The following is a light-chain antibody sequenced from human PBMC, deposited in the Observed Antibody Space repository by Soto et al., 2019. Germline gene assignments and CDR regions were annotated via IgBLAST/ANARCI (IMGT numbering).Light chain of an antibody. CDR2: DVS. J-gene: IGLJ2*01. Sequence: QSVLTQPPSASGSPGQSVTISCTGTSNDIGGYNSVSWYQQHPGKAPKLMISDVSKRPSGVPDRFSGSKSGNTASLTVSGLQADDEADYYCSSYAGTNTVVFGGGTQLT. CDR3: SSYAGTNTVV. CDR1: SNDIGGYNS. V-gene: IGLV2-8*01.